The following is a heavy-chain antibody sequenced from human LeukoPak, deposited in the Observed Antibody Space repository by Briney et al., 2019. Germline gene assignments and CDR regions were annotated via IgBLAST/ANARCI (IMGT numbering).Heavy chain of an antibody. V-gene: IGHV1-69*05. D-gene: IGHD3-22*01. J-gene: IGHJ4*02. Sequence: SVKVSCKASGGTFSSYAISWVRQAPGQGLEWMGGIIPIFGTANYAQKFQGRVTITTDESTSTAYMELSSLRSEDTAVYYCASKGNYYDSSGYWSYFDYWGQGTLVTVSS. CDR3: ASKGNYYDSSGYWSYFDY. CDR2: IIPIFGTA. CDR1: GGTFSSYA.